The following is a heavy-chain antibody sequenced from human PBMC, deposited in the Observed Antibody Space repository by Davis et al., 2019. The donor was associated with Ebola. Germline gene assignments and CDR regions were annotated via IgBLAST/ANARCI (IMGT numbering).Heavy chain of an antibody. Sequence: PSETLSLTCAVDGGSLSDYFWGWIRQSPGKGLEWIGEINPRGKAKYNPSLKSRATLSIDTSRKQISLKMTYLTAADTAVYYCARDVAARRPDYWGQGTLVTVSS. J-gene: IGHJ4*02. CDR3: ARDVAARRPDY. D-gene: IGHD6-6*01. CDR2: INPRGKA. V-gene: IGHV4-34*01. CDR1: GGSLSDYF.